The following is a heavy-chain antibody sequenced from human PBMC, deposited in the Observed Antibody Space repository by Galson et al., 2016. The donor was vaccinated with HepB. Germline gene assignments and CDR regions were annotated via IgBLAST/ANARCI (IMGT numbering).Heavy chain of an antibody. J-gene: IGHJ4*02. Sequence: SLRLSCAVSGFSVSQNYMTWVRQAPGEGLEWVSLIYSGGNTRYADSVKGRFTISRDNSKDTVYLQMNSLRAEDTAVYYCSTLNPASPYFDYWGQGTLVTVSS. CDR2: IYSGGNT. CDR3: STLNPASPYFDY. V-gene: IGHV3-53*01. CDR1: GFSVSQNY.